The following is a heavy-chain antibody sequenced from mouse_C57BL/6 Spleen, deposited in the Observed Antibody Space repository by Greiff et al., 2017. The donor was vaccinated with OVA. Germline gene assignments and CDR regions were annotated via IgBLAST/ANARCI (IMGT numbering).Heavy chain of an antibody. V-gene: IGHV5-9-1*02. CDR3: TRVSPLQAMDY. Sequence: EVMLVESGEGLVKPGGSLKLSCAASGFTFSSYAMSWVRQTPEKRLEWVAYISSGGDYIYYADTVKGRFTISRDNARNTLYLQMSSLKSEDTAMYYCTRVSPLQAMDYWGQGTSVTVSS. CDR1: GFTFSSYA. J-gene: IGHJ4*01. CDR2: ISSGGDYI. D-gene: IGHD6-2*01.